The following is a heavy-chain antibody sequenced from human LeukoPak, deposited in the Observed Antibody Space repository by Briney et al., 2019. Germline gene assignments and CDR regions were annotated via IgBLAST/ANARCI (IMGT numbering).Heavy chain of an antibody. CDR1: GGSLRPYY. Sequence: SETLSLTCTVSGGSLRPYYWGWLRQPPGRGLEWIGYISYRGSPKNNHSLKSRITIAVDTSKTQFSLKLTSVTAADTAVYYCAKEGAASSPDAFDIWGQGTMITVSS. CDR2: ISYRGSP. CDR3: AKEGAASSPDAFDI. D-gene: IGHD3-10*01. V-gene: IGHV4-59*01. J-gene: IGHJ3*02.